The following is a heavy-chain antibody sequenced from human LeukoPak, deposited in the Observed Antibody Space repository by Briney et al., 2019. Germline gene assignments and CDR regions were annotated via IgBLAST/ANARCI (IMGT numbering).Heavy chain of an antibody. CDR2: IYDSGST. V-gene: IGHV4-39*01. J-gene: IGHJ4*02. Sequence: SETLSLTCTVSGGSTRSSYYYWGWLRQPPGKGLEWIGSIYDSGSTYYNPSLKSRVTISVDTSKNQFSLKLNSVTAADTAVYYCARGPSNEPFDYWGQGTLVTVSS. D-gene: IGHD1-1*01. CDR1: GGSTRSSYYY. CDR3: ARGPSNEPFDY.